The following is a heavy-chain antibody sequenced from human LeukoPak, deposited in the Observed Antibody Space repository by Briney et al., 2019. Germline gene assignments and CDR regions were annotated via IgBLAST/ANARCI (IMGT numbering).Heavy chain of an antibody. CDR1: GVTGSSNY. V-gene: IGHV3-53*01. CDR2: IYSGGST. D-gene: IGHD4-17*01. CDR3: ASPRPTGHGYFDY. J-gene: IGHJ4*02. Sequence: GSLRLFCAASGVTGSSNYINLVRQAPGKGLEWVSVIYSGGSTYYADSVKGRFTISRDNSKNTLYLQMNSLRAEDTAVYYCASPRPTGHGYFDYWGQGTLVTVSS.